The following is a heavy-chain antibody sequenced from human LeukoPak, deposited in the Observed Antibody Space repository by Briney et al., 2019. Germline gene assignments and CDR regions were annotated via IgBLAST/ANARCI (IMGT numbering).Heavy chain of an antibody. CDR1: GYTFTGYY. CDR3: AREGKYYDFWSGYTSDAFDI. CDR2: INPNSGGT. J-gene: IGHJ3*02. D-gene: IGHD3-3*01. Sequence: ASVKVSCKASGYTFTGYYMHWVRQAPGQGLEWMGWINPNSGGTNYAQKLQGRVTMTTDTSTSTAYMELRSLRSDDTAVYYCAREGKYYDFWSGYTSDAFDIWGQGTMVTVSS. V-gene: IGHV1-2*02.